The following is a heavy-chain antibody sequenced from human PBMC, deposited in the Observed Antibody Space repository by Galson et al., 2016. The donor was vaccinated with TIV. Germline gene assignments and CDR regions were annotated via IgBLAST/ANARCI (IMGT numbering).Heavy chain of an antibody. CDR3: SRDAGTYYHAFDV. D-gene: IGHD3-22*01. Sequence: TLSLTCTVSGGSISNGDYSWSWIRQPPGKGPECIGYIYYSGNTNYKPSLESRVTISVDRSKNQFSLKLRSVTAVDPAVYFCSRDAGTYYHAFDVWGQGTMVTVSS. CDR1: GGSISNGDYS. CDR2: IYYSGNT. J-gene: IGHJ3*01. V-gene: IGHV4-30-4*01.